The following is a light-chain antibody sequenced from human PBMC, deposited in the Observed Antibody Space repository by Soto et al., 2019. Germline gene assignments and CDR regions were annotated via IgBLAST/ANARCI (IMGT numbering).Light chain of an antibody. CDR3: QQYDNLPLT. CDR1: QDISNY. V-gene: IGKV1-33*01. Sequence: DIQMTQSPSSLSASVGDRVTITCQAGQDISNYLNWYQHKPGKAPKLLIYDASNLETGVPSRFSGSGSGTHFTFTISSLQPEDIATYFCQQYDNLPLTFGGGTKVEIK. J-gene: IGKJ4*01. CDR2: DAS.